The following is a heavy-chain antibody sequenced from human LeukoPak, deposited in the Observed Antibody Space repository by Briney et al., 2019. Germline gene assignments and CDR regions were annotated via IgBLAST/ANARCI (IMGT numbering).Heavy chain of an antibody. J-gene: IGHJ4*02. Sequence: GSLRLSCAASGFTFSDYYMSWIRQPPGKGLEWIGSIYYSGSTYYNPSLKSRVTISVDTSKNQFSLKLSSVTAADTAVYYCARHSPSIAAAGHYFDYWGQGTLVTVSS. CDR2: IYYSGST. CDR3: ARHSPSIAAAGHYFDY. V-gene: IGHV4-39*01. CDR1: GFTFSDYY. D-gene: IGHD6-13*01.